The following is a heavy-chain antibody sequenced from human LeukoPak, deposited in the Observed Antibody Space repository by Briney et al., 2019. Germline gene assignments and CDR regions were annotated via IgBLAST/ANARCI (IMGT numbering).Heavy chain of an antibody. CDR2: ISYDGGSK. CDR1: GFSFNNYG. D-gene: IGHD1-14*01. Sequence: PGGSLRLSCAASGFSFNNYGMHWVRQAPGKGPEWVAFISYDGGSKYYADSVKGRFIISRDNSKNTFYLQMDSLRADDTAMYYCAKGKVNHLGGLDYWGQGTLVTVSS. V-gene: IGHV3-30*18. CDR3: AKGKVNHLGGLDY. J-gene: IGHJ4*02.